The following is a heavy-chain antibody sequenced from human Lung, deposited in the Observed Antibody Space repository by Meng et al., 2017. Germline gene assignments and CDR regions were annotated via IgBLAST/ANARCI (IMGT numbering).Heavy chain of an antibody. CDR1: GGSISSSSYY. CDR3: ARGDYDGLAY. J-gene: IGHJ4*02. CDR2: IYYSGST. D-gene: IGHD4-17*01. Sequence: QLQLQESGPGLVKPSETLSLTCTVSGGSISSSSYYWAWVRQPPGKGLEWIGFIYYSGSTYYNPSLKSRVSISVDTSKNQFSLKLTSVTAADTAVYYCARGDYDGLAYWGQGTLVTVSS. V-gene: IGHV4-39*07.